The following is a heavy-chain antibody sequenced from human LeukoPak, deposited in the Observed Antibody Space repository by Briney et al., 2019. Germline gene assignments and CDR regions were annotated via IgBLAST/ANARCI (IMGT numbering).Heavy chain of an antibody. J-gene: IGHJ4*02. CDR1: GFPFSSYA. D-gene: IGHD4-17*01. Sequence: PGGSLRLSCAASGFPFSSYAMSWVRQAPGKGLEWVANINEDGSAKHYVDSVKGRFTISRDNAKNSLYLQMNSLRAEDTAVYYCGRVNYGDYRWGQGTLVTVSS. CDR2: INEDGSAK. CDR3: GRVNYGDYR. V-gene: IGHV3-7*04.